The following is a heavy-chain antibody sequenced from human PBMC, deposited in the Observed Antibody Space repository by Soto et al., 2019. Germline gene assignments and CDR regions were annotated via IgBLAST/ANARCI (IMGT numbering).Heavy chain of an antibody. J-gene: IGHJ4*02. Sequence: VQLVESGGGVVQPGRSLRLSCAASGFPFSDYGMHWVRQAPGQGLEWVAGIWYDGSEKYYAVSVKGRFTISRDNSKNTLYLQMNSLRAEDTAVYYCARQSLGNIRLRGFDYWGQGALVTVSS. D-gene: IGHD1-1*01. CDR1: GFPFSDYG. CDR2: IWYDGSEK. V-gene: IGHV3-33*01. CDR3: ARQSLGNIRLRGFDY.